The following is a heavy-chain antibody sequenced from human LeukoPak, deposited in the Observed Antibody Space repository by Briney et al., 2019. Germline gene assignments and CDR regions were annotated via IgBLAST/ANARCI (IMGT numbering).Heavy chain of an antibody. D-gene: IGHD5-12*01. CDR3: AREVRGYSGYNYFDY. Sequence: ASVKVSCKASGYTFTSHAMHWVRQAPGQRLEWMGWINTANDNPKYSQKFQGRVSIIGDTSESTAYMELSSLRSEDTAVYYCAREVRGYSGYNYFDYWGQGTLVTVSS. CDR2: INTANDNP. V-gene: IGHV1-3*04. J-gene: IGHJ4*02. CDR1: GYTFTSHA.